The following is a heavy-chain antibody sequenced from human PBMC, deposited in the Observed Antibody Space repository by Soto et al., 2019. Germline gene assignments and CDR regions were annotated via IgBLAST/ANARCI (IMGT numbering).Heavy chain of an antibody. CDR2: VYYSGST. CDR1: GDSINNNDYY. D-gene: IGHD3-22*01. J-gene: IGHJ2*01. Sequence: TLCLTCTVSGDSINNNDYYWNWIRKTPGKGLEWIGYVYYSGSTYYIPSLKSRLSMSVDTSKNQFSLKLSYVTAADTAIYYCARMSYYYDKWYFDLWGRGTLVTVSS. CDR3: ARMSYYYDKWYFDL. V-gene: IGHV4-30-4*01.